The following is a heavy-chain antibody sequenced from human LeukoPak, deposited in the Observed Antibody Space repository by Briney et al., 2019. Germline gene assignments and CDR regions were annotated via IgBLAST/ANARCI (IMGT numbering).Heavy chain of an antibody. J-gene: IGHJ1*01. V-gene: IGHV4-39*07. D-gene: IGHD3-16*02. Sequence: KASETLSLTCTVSGGSISSSSYYWGWIRQPPGKGLEWIGSIYYSGSTYYNPSLKSRVTISVDTSKNQFSLKLSSVTAADTAVYYCARASRGDYVWGSFRQQQYFQHWGQGTLVTVSS. CDR3: ARASRGDYVWGSFRQQQYFQH. CDR2: IYYSGST. CDR1: GGSISSSSYY.